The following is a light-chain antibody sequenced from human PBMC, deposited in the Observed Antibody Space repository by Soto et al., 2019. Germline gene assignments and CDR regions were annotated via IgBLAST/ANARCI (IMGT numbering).Light chain of an antibody. CDR1: QSVTSN. CDR2: GAS. V-gene: IGKV3-15*01. Sequence: EIVMTQSPATLSVSPGERATLSCRASQSVTSNLAWYHQKPGQPPRLLIYGASTRATGIPARFSGSGPGTEFTLTISSXQSEDFATYYCQQYNSWPLAFGGGTKVDTK. CDR3: QQYNSWPLA. J-gene: IGKJ4*01.